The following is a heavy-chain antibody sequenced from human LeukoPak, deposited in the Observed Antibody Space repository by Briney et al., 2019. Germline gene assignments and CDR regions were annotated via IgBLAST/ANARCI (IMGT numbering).Heavy chain of an antibody. V-gene: IGHV3-21*01. CDR3: AKLPTVAATIAGSGY. J-gene: IGHJ4*02. Sequence: PGGSLRLSCAASGFTFSSYSMNWVRQAPGKGLEWVSSISSSSSYIYYADSVKGRFTISRDNSKNTLYLQMNSLRTEDTAVYYCAKLPTVAATIAGSGYWGQGTLVTVSS. CDR2: ISSSSSYI. D-gene: IGHD6-19*01. CDR1: GFTFSSYS.